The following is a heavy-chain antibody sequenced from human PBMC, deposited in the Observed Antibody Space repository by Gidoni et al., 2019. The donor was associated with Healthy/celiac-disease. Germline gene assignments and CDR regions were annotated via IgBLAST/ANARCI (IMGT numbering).Heavy chain of an antibody. J-gene: IGHJ4*02. CDR1: GFTFSSYW. CDR2: IKQDGSEK. Sequence: EVQLVESGGGLVQPGGSLRLSCAASGFTFSSYWMSWVRQAPGKGLEWVANIKQDGSEKYYVDSVKGRFTISRDNAKNSLYLQMNSLRDEDTAVYYCASCSGYYGSGNPFPLYYFDYWGQGTLVTVSS. CDR3: ASCSGYYGSGNPFPLYYFDY. V-gene: IGHV3-7*01. D-gene: IGHD3-10*01.